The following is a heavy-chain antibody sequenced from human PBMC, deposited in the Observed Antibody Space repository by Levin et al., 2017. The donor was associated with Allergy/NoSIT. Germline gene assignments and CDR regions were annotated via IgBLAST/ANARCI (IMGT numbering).Heavy chain of an antibody. D-gene: IGHD3-10*01. CDR3: ASSARGRHGPYYYYYMDV. Sequence: PSETLSLTCAVYGGSFSGYYWSWIRQPPGKGLEWIGEINHSGSTNYNPSLKSRVTISVDTSKNQFSLKLSSVTAADTAVYYCASSARGRHGPYYYYYMDVWGKGTTVTVSS. V-gene: IGHV4-34*01. J-gene: IGHJ6*03. CDR1: GGSFSGYY. CDR2: INHSGST.